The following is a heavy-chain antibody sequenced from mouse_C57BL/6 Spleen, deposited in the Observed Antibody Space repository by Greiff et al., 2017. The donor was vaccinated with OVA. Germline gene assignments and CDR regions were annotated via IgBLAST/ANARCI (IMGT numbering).Heavy chain of an antibody. CDR1: GFSLTSYG. V-gene: IGHV2-3*01. J-gene: IGHJ3*01. Sequence: QVQLKESGPGLVAPSQSLSITCTVSGFSLTSYGVSWVCQPPGKGLEWLGVIWGDGGTNYHSALISRLSISKDNSTCQASLILNSLLTDDTAAYYCATGSYDCFAYWGQGTLVTVSA. CDR2: IWGDGGT. D-gene: IGHD2-3*01. CDR3: ATGSYDCFAY.